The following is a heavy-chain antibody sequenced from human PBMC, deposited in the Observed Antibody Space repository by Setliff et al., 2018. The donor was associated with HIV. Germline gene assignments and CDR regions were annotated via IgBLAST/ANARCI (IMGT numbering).Heavy chain of an antibody. CDR2: MYHSGST. CDR3: ARERRGFDY. V-gene: IGHV4-38-2*02. CDR1: GYSISSGYY. J-gene: IGHJ4*02. Sequence: SETLSLTCAVSGYSISSGYYWGWIRQPPGKGLEWIGSMYHSGSTYYNPSLKSRVTISVDTSKNQFSLKLSSVTAADTAVFYCARERRGFDYWGQGTLVTVSS.